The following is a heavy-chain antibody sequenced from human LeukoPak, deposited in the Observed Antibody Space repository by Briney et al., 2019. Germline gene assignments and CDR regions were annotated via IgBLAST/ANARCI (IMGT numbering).Heavy chain of an antibody. V-gene: IGHV3-21*04. Sequence: WGSLRLSCATYXXTFXXXXXXXXXXXPGXXXXWXSSIGPXGGSIFYADSVKGRFSISRDNAKNSLYLQMNSLRADDTAVYYCARLAGSRYPWYLDLWGRGTLVTVSS. J-gene: IGHJ2*01. CDR3: ARLAGSRYPWYLDL. CDR1: XXTFXXXX. CDR2: IGPXGGSI. D-gene: IGHD3-16*02.